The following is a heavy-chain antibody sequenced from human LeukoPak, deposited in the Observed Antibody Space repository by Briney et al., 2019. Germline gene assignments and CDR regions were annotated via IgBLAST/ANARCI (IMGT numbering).Heavy chain of an antibody. Sequence: RASVKVSCKASGYNFIDYHMRWVRQAPGQGREGMGWISPRSGDTSYAQKFQGRVTMTRDTPINTVDMDLSGLTSEATAVFYCARGREIHGGSDTKLDDYWGQGTLVTVSS. J-gene: IGHJ4*02. CDR2: ISPRSGDT. D-gene: IGHD3-10*01. V-gene: IGHV1-2*02. CDR3: ARGREIHGGSDTKLDDY. CDR1: GYNFIDYH.